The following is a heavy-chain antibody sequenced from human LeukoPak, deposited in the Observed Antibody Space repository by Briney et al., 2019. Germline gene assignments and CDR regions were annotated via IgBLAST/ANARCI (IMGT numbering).Heavy chain of an antibody. J-gene: IGHJ3*01. D-gene: IGHD3-10*01. CDR3: ARGGSVRRASDP. Sequence: SETLSLTCTVSGGSIRSYAWIWIRQPPGKGLEWIGYIYYSGGTNYNPSLKSRVTISLDTSKNQFSLNLSSVTAADTAVYYCARGGSVRRASDPWGQGTMVTVSS. V-gene: IGHV4-59*08. CDR2: IYYSGGT. CDR1: GGSIRSYA.